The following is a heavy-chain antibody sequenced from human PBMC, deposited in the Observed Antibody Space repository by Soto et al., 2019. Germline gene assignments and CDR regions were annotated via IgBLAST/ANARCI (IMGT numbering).Heavy chain of an antibody. J-gene: IGHJ4*02. CDR2: IYYSGFT. V-gene: IGHV4-30-4*01. D-gene: IGHD4-4*01. CDR1: GGSISSGDYY. Sequence: QVQLQESGPGLVKPSQTLSLTCTVSGGSISSGDYYWSWIRQPPGKGLEWIGYIYYSGFTYYNPSLNSRLTMSGDTSKNQSSLKLGSVIAPDTAVYYCARSDNYVPFDHWGQGTLVTVSS. CDR3: ARSDNYVPFDH.